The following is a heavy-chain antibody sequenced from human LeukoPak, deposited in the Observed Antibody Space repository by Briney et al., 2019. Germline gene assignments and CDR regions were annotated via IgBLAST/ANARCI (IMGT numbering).Heavy chain of an antibody. CDR3: ARDFLTGYFDY. CDR2: ISSGSSYI. CDR1: GFTFSSYS. J-gene: IGHJ4*02. Sequence: GGSLRLSCAASGFTFSSYSMNWVRLAPGKGLEWVSSISSGSSYIYYADSVKGRFTISRDNAKNSLYLHMSSLRAEDTAVYYCARDFLTGYFDYWGQGTLVTVSS. D-gene: IGHD3-9*01. V-gene: IGHV3-21*01.